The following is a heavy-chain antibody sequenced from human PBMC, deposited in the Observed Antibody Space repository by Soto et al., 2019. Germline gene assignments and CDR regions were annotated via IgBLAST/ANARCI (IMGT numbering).Heavy chain of an antibody. Sequence: ASVNVSCKASGYTFTSYYIHWVRQAPGQGLEWMGIINPSGGSTSYAQKFQGRVTMTRDTSTSTVYMELSSLRSEDTAVYYCARGVTYYDILTGYPAFMEVWGQGTTVNVSS. V-gene: IGHV1-46*01. D-gene: IGHD3-9*01. CDR1: GYTFTSYY. J-gene: IGHJ6*02. CDR2: INPSGGST. CDR3: ARGVTYYDILTGYPAFMEV.